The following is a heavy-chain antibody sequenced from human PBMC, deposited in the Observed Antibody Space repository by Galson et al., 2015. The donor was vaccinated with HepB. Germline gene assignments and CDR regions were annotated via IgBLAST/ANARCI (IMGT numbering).Heavy chain of an antibody. Sequence: YLRLSCAASGFTFSSYAMSWVRQAPGKGLAWVSSISGRGGNTYYTDSVKGRFTISRDNSKQMVYLQMNSLSAEDTALYYCGKDPVRASYRPYGMDVWGQGTTVTVSS. CDR2: ISGRGGNT. V-gene: IGHV3-23*01. J-gene: IGHJ6*02. CDR1: GFTFSSYA. CDR3: GKDPVRASYRPYGMDV. D-gene: IGHD5-18*01.